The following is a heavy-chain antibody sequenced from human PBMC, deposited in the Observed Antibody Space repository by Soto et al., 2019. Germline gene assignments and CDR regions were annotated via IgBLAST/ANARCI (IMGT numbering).Heavy chain of an antibody. CDR1: GGTFSSYA. CDR2: IIPIFGTA. D-gene: IGHD5-12*01. V-gene: IGHV1-69*13. Sequence: SVKVSCKASGGTFSSYAISWVRQAPGQGLEWMGGIIPIFGTANYAQKFQGRVTITADESTSTAYMELSSLRSEDTAVYYCASDTSGDGYNFRSSPYYYYGMDVWGQGTTVTVSS. J-gene: IGHJ6*02. CDR3: ASDTSGDGYNFRSSPYYYYGMDV.